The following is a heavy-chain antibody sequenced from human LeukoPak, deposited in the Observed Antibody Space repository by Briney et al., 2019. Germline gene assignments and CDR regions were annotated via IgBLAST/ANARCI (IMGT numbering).Heavy chain of an antibody. D-gene: IGHD6-13*01. CDR3: ARLYSSSWNFDY. J-gene: IGHJ4*02. CDR2: INPNSGGT. V-gene: IGHV1-2*02. Sequence: ASVKVSCKASGYTFSGYYMHWVRQAPGQGLEWMGWINPNSGGTYYTQKFQGRVTMTRDKSISTAYLQWSSLKASDTAMYYCARLYSSSWNFDYWGQGTLVTVSS. CDR1: GYTFSGYY.